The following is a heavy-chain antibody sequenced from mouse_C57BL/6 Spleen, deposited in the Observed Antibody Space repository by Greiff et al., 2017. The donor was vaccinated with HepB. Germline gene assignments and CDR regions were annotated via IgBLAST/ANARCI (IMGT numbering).Heavy chain of an antibody. CDR2: ISDGGSYT. J-gene: IGHJ4*01. Sequence: DVHLVESGGGLVKPGGSLKLSCAASGFTFSSYAMSWVRQTPEKRLEWVATISDGGSYTYYPDNVQGRFTISRDNAKNNLYLQMSHLKSEDTAMYYCASDEEEYDGYYYAMDYWGQGTSVTVSS. D-gene: IGHD2-3*01. V-gene: IGHV5-4*01. CDR3: ASDEEEYDGYYYAMDY. CDR1: GFTFSSYA.